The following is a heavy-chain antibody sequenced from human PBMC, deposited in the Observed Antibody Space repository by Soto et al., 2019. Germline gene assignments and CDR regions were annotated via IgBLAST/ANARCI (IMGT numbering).Heavy chain of an antibody. V-gene: IGHV4-31*03. CDR1: GGSISSGGYY. CDR2: IYYSGST. J-gene: IGHJ4*02. CDR3: ATGLDTSHDSSGYPDY. D-gene: IGHD3-22*01. Sequence: SETLSLTCTVSGGSISSGGYYWSWIRQHPGKGLEWIGYIYYSGSTYYNPSLKSRVTISVDTSKNQFSLKLSSVTAADTAVYYCATGLDTSHDSSGYPDYWGQGTLVTVSS.